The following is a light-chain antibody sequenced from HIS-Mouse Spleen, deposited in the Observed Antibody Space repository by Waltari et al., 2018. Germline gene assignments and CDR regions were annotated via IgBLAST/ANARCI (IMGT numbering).Light chain of an antibody. CDR3: YSTDSSGNHRV. V-gene: IGLV3-10*01. J-gene: IGLJ2*01. CDR1: AFPKKY. Sequence: SSELTQPPSVSVSPGQTARITCSGDAFPKKYAYWYQQKSGQAPVLVIYEDSKRPSGIPERFSGSSSGTMATLTISGDQVEDEADYYCYSTDSSGNHRVFGGGTKLTVL. CDR2: EDS.